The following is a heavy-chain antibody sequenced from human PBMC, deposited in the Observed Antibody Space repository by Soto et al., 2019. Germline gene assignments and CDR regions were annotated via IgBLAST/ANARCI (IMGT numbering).Heavy chain of an antibody. D-gene: IGHD1-26*01. J-gene: IGHJ3*02. CDR3: AKVMNSGSYYAFDI. CDR1: GFTFSSYA. Sequence: GESLKISCAASGFTFSSYAMSWVRQAPGKGLEWVSAISGSGGSTYYADSVKGRFTISRDNSKNTLYLQMNSLRAEDTAVYYCAKVMNSGSYYAFDIWGQGTMVTVSS. V-gene: IGHV3-23*01. CDR2: ISGSGGST.